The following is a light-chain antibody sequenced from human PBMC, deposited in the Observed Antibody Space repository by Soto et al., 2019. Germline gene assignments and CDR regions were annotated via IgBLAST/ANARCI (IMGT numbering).Light chain of an antibody. CDR3: QSYDSSLSAAV. V-gene: IGLV1-40*01. Sequence: QSVLTQPPSVSGAPGQKVIISCTGSTSNIGAGYDVHWYQQLPGTAPKLLIYSNSNRPSGVPDRLSGSKSGTSASLAITGLKVEDEADYDCQSYDSSLSAAVFGGGTKLTVL. J-gene: IGLJ3*02. CDR1: TSNIGAGYD. CDR2: SNS.